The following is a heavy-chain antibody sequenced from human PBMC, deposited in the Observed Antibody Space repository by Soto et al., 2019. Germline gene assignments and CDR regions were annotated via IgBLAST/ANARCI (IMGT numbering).Heavy chain of an antibody. J-gene: IGHJ4*02. CDR2: IDPSDSYT. V-gene: IGHV5-10-1*01. CDR1: GYSFTSYW. Sequence: GESLKISCKGSGYSFTSYWISWVRQMPGKGLEWMGRIDPSDSYTNYSPSFQGHVTISADKSISTAYLQWSSLKASDTAMYYCARLGLTYYYDSSGYYPSDVWGQGTLVTVSS. CDR3: ARLGLTYYYDSSGYYPSDV. D-gene: IGHD3-22*01.